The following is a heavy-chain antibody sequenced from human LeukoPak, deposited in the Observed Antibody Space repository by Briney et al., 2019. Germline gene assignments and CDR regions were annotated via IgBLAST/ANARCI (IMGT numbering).Heavy chain of an antibody. CDR3: ARDRIYDFIKNTDDYHYGMDV. CDR1: GFTFSSYG. J-gene: IGHJ6*02. Sequence: GGSLRLSCAASGFTFSSYGMHWVRQAPGKGLEWVAVIWYDGSHKYHADSVKGRITVSRDNSKNTVYLQMNSLRAEDTAVYYCARDRIYDFIKNTDDYHYGMDVWGQGTTVTVSS. CDR2: IWYDGSHK. D-gene: IGHD3-3*01. V-gene: IGHV3-33*01.